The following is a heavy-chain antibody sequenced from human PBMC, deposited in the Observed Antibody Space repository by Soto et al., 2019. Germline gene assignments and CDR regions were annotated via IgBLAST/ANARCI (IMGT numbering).Heavy chain of an antibody. V-gene: IGHV1-2*04. J-gene: IGHJ5*02. CDR3: ARCPSSDTAMDKNWFDP. D-gene: IGHD5-18*01. Sequence: ASVKVSCKASGYTFTGYYMHWVRQAPGQGLEWMGWINPNSGGTNYAQKFQGWVTMTRDTSISTAYMELSRLRSDDTAVYYCARCPSSDTAMDKNWFDPWGQGTLVTVSS. CDR2: INPNSGGT. CDR1: GYTFTGYY.